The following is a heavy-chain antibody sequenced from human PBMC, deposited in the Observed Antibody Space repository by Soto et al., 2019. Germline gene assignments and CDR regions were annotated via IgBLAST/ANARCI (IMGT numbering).Heavy chain of an antibody. CDR2: IDWDDDK. J-gene: IGHJ4*02. D-gene: IGHD6-13*01. CDR3: ARIHAQQLVEYFDY. V-gene: IGHV2-70*11. Sequence: SGPTLVNPTQTLTLTCTFSGFSLSTSGMCVSWIRQPPGKALEWLARIDWDDDKYYSTSLKTRLTISKDTSKNQVVLTMTNMDPVDTATYYCARIHAQQLVEYFDYWGQGTLVTVSS. CDR1: GFSLSTSGMC.